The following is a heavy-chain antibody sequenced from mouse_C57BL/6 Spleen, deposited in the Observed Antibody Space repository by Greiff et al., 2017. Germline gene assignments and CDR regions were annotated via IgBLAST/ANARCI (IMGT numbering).Heavy chain of an antibody. CDR3: ERSLDYNWFGC. Sequence: QVQLQQPGAELLKPGASVKLSCKASVYSFTSYWLHWVKQTPGQGLEWIGMIHPNSGSTNYNEKFKSKATLTVDKSSSKAYMQLSSLTSEDSAVYYCERSLDYNWFGCWGEGTLVTISA. CDR2: IHPNSGST. V-gene: IGHV1-64*01. D-gene: IGHD6-5*01. CDR1: VYSFTSYW. J-gene: IGHJ3*01.